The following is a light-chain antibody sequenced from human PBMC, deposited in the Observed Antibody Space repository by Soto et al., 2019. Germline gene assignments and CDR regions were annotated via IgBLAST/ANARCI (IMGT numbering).Light chain of an antibody. Sequence: QSALTQPASVYGSPEQSITISCNRTSSDVGSYNIVSWYQQHPGKAPKLMIQEVTKRTSGVSNRFSGSKSRNTASLTISGLHAEDEADYYCSSYAGTSTFVVFGGGTKVTVL. J-gene: IGLJ2*01. CDR2: EVT. CDR1: SSDVGSYNI. V-gene: IGLV2-23*02. CDR3: SSYAGTSTFVV.